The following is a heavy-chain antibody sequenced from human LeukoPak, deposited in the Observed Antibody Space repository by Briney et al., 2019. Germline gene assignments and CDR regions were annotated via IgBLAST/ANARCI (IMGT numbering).Heavy chain of an antibody. Sequence: ASVKVSCKASGYTFSSYYIHWVRQAPGQGFEWMGIINPNGGSTRYAQKFQGRVTMTSDTSTSTVYMEMSSLRSDDTAVYYCARDRDYYDSSGSGYWGQGTLVTVSS. CDR2: INPNGGST. V-gene: IGHV1-46*01. CDR1: GYTFSSYY. CDR3: ARDRDYYDSSGSGY. D-gene: IGHD3-22*01. J-gene: IGHJ4*02.